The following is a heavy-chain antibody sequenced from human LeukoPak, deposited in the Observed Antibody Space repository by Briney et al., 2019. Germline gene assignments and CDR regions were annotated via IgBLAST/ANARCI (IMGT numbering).Heavy chain of an antibody. D-gene: IGHD3-22*01. CDR2: IIPILGIA. CDR1: GGTFSSYA. V-gene: IGHV1-69*04. J-gene: IGHJ4*02. CDR3: ARDDKLRTQWYYYDSSGYYSALDY. Sequence: VASVKVSCKASGGTFSSYAISWVRQAPGQGLEWMGRIIPILGIANYAQKFQGRVTITADKSTSTAYMELSSLRSEDTAVYYCARDDKLRTQWYYYDSSGYYSALDYWGQGTLVTVSS.